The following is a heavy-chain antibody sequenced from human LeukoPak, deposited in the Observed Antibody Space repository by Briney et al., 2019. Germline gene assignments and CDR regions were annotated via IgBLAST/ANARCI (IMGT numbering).Heavy chain of an antibody. CDR2: ISNLSSNI. D-gene: IGHD6-19*01. J-gene: IGHJ4*02. Sequence: PGGSLRLSCAASGFTFSDYGMNWVRQAPGKGLEWVSSISNLSSNIYYADSMKGRFTVSRDNARNSVDLQMNSLRVEDTAVYYCARSGKFSSGWGFDFWGQGILVTVS. V-gene: IGHV3-21*01. CDR1: GFTFSDYG. CDR3: ARSGKFSSGWGFDF.